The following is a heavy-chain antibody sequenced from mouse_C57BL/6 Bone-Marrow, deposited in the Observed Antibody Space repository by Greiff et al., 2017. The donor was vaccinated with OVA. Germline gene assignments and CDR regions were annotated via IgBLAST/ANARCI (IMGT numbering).Heavy chain of an antibody. J-gene: IGHJ4*01. CDR2: ISNGGGST. CDR1: GFTFSDYY. D-gene: IGHD2-1*01. CDR3: ARHDYGNSYAMDY. Sequence: EVKLQESGGGLVQPGGSLKLSCAASGFTFSDYYMYWVRQTPEKRLEWVAYISNGGGSTYYPDTVKGRFTISRDNAKNTLYLQMSRLKSEDTAMYYCARHDYGNSYAMDYWGQGTSVTVSS. V-gene: IGHV5-12*01.